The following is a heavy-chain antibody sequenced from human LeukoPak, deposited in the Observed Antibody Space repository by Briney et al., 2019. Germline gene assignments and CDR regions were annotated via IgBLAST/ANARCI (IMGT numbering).Heavy chain of an antibody. Sequence: GGPLRLSCAASGFTFSSYWMHWVRQAPGKGLVWVSRINSDGSSTNYADSVKGRFTISRDNAKNTLYLQMNSLRAEDTAVYYCARGGYSYGRDIDYWGQGTLVTVSS. CDR2: INSDGSST. CDR3: ARGGYSYGRDIDY. D-gene: IGHD5-18*01. V-gene: IGHV3-74*01. CDR1: GFTFSSYW. J-gene: IGHJ4*02.